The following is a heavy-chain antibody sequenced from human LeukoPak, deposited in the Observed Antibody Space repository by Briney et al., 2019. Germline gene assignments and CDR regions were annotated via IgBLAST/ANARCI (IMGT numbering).Heavy chain of an antibody. CDR3: ARDSGSSGWYQEDY. D-gene: IGHD6-19*01. V-gene: IGHV3-48*01. CDR1: GFTFSSYS. CDR2: ISSSSSTI. Sequence: GGSLRLSCAAPGFTFSSYSMNWVRQAPGKGLEWVSYISSSSSTIYYADSVKGRFTISRDNAKNSLYLQMNSLRAEDTAVYYCARDSGSSGWYQEDYWGQGTLVTVSS. J-gene: IGHJ4*02.